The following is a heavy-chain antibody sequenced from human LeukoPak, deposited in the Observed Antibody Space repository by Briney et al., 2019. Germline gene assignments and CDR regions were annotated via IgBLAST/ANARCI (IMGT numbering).Heavy chain of an antibody. CDR3: ARGTPGAIFLWEDC. V-gene: IGHV3-23*01. J-gene: IGHJ4*02. CDR1: GFTFSSYA. D-gene: IGHD1-26*01. Sequence: GGSLRLSCAASGFTFSSYAMSWVRQAPGKGLEWVSAISGSGGSTYYADSVKGRFTISRDNSKNTLYLQMNSLRAEDTAVYYCARGTPGAIFLWEDCWGQGTLVTVSS. CDR2: ISGSGGST.